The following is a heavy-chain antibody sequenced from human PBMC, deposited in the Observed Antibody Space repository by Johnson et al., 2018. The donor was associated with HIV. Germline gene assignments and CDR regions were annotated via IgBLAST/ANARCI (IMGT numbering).Heavy chain of an antibody. J-gene: IGHJ3*02. Sequence: MQLVESGGGLVQPGGSLRLSCAASGFTFSSYAMHWVRQAPGKGLEWVAVISYDGSEKYYADSVKGRFTISRDNAKNSLYLQMNSLRAEETAVYYCARGGVGDVFDIWGQGTMVTVSS. CDR2: ISYDGSEK. V-gene: IGHV3-30*04. CDR1: GFTFSSYA. D-gene: IGHD1-26*01. CDR3: ARGGVGDVFDI.